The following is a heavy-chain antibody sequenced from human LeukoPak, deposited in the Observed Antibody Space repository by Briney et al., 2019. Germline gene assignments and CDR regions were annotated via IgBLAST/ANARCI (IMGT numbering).Heavy chain of an antibody. Sequence: PGGSLRLSCEASGFTFSSYGMHWVRQAPGKGLEWVAVISYDGSNKYYADSVKGRFTISRDNSKNTLYLQMNSLRAEDTAVYYCAKDRYYYDSSGSIYFDYWGQGTLVTVSS. CDR2: ISYDGSNK. CDR3: AKDRYYYDSSGSIYFDY. J-gene: IGHJ4*02. V-gene: IGHV3-30*18. CDR1: GFTFSSYG. D-gene: IGHD3-22*01.